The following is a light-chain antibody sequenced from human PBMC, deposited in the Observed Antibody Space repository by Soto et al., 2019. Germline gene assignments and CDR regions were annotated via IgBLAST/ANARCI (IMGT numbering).Light chain of an antibody. Sequence: QSVLTQPASVSGSPGQSITISCTGTSSDVGGYNYVSWYQQHPGKVPILMIYDVSNRPSGVSNRFSGSKSGNTASLTISGLQAEDEADYYCSSYTSSSTYVFGTGTKVTVL. J-gene: IGLJ1*01. V-gene: IGLV2-14*01. CDR1: SSDVGGYNY. CDR3: SSYTSSSTYV. CDR2: DVS.